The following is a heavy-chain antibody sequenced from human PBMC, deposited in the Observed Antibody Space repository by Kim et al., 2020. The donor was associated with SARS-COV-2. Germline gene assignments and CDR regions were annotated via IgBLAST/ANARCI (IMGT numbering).Heavy chain of an antibody. J-gene: IGHJ4*02. V-gene: IGHV4-39*07. CDR1: GGSISSSSYY. D-gene: IGHD6-13*01. CDR3: AREMYPPSIAAADDY. CDR2: IYYSGST. Sequence: SETLSLTCTVSGGSISSSSYYWGWIRQPPGKGLEWIGSIYYSGSTYYNPCLKSRVTISVNTSKNQFSLKLSSVTAADTAVYYCAREMYPPSIAAADDYWGQGTLVTVSS.